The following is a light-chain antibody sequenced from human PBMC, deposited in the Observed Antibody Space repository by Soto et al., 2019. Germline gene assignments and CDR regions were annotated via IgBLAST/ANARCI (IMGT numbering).Light chain of an antibody. CDR2: KAS. CDR1: QSVNYW. Sequence: DLQMTQSPSTLSASVGDRVTITCRASQSVNYWLAWYQQKPGKAPNLLIYKASSLESGVPSRFSGSGSGTEFTLTISSLQPDDFATYYCQQYNSYPITFGQGTRLEIK. J-gene: IGKJ5*01. CDR3: QQYNSYPIT. V-gene: IGKV1-5*03.